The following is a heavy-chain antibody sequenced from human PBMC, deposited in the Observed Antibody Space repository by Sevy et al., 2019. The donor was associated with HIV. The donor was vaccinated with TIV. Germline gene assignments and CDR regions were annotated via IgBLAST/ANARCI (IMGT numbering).Heavy chain of an antibody. V-gene: IGHV3-11*04. Sequence: GGSLRLSCAASGFTFSNYDMSWIRQAPGKGLEWVAYISNSGGTTYYADSVKGRFTISRDKATNSLYLQMNSLRAEDRGVYYCARITGWRFDYWGQGTLVTVSS. CDR3: ARITGWRFDY. J-gene: IGHJ4*02. CDR2: ISNSGGTT. D-gene: IGHD6-19*01. CDR1: GFTFSNYD.